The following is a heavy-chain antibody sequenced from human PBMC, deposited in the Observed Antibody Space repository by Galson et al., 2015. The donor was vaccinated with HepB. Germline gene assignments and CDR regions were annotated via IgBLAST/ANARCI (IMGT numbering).Heavy chain of an antibody. CDR1: GGTFSSYA. J-gene: IGHJ5*02. CDR2: IIPIFGTA. D-gene: IGHD3-3*01. CDR3: ARDRRLTIFGVVYNWFDP. Sequence: SVKVSCKASGGTFSSYAISWVRQAPEQGLEWMGGIIPIFGTANYAQKFQGRVTITADESTSTAYMELSSLRSEDTAVYYCARDRRLTIFGVVYNWFDPWGQGTLVTVSS. V-gene: IGHV1-69*13.